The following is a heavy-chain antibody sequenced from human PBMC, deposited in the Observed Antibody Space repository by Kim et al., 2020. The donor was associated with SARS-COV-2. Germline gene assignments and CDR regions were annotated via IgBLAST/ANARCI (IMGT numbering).Heavy chain of an antibody. V-gene: IGHV3-33*01. J-gene: IGHJ6*03. CDR1: GFTFSSYG. D-gene: IGHD3-3*01. Sequence: GGSLRLSCAASGFTFSSYGMHWVRQAPGKGLEGVAVIWYDGTNKYNADSVKGRFTISRDNSTNTLYLQMNSLRAEDTAVYYCARDAYYEFGSGPGHYMDV. CDR2: IWYDGTNK. CDR3: ARDAYYEFGSGPGHYMDV.